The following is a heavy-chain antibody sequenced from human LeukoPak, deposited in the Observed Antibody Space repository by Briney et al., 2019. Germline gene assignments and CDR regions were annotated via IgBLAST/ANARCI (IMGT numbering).Heavy chain of an antibody. CDR1: GGTFSSYA. D-gene: IGHD4-17*01. V-gene: IGHV1-69*04. J-gene: IGHJ4*02. CDR3: ARESDYGDYAYFDY. CDR2: IIPILGIA. Sequence: GASVKVSCKASGGTFSSYAISWVRQAPGQGLEWMGRIIPILGIANYAQKFQGRVTITADKSTSTAYMEPSSLRSEDTAVYYCARESDYGDYAYFDYWGQGTLVTVSS.